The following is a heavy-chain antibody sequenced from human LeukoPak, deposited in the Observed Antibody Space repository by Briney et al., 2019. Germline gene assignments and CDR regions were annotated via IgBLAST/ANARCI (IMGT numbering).Heavy chain of an antibody. V-gene: IGHV4-59*01. D-gene: IGHD6-19*01. J-gene: IGHJ6*02. CDR2: IFNSADI. Sequence: SETLSLTCTVSGVSISSNYWSWIRQPPREGLECIGYIFNSADIRYNPSLQSRVTISVDTSKNQLSLKLSSVTAADTAVYCCARWGGIAVAGTHHPDYYYYGMDVWGQGTTVTVSS. CDR3: ARWGGIAVAGTHHPDYYYYGMDV. CDR1: GVSISSNY.